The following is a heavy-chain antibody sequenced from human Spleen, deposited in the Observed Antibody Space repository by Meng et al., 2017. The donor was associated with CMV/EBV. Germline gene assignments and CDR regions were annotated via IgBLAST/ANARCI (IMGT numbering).Heavy chain of an antibody. V-gene: IGHV3-11*04. D-gene: IGHD3-3*01. J-gene: IGHJ6*02. Sequence: GESLKISCAASGFTFSAYYMIWIRQTLGKGLEWLSYIGGSGTSTYYAASVKGRFSISRDNVNNSLYLQMNSLSADDTAVYYCARDHGDFWSGYSHGMDVWGQGTTVTVSS. CDR3: ARDHGDFWSGYSHGMDV. CDR2: IGGSGTST. CDR1: GFTFSAYY.